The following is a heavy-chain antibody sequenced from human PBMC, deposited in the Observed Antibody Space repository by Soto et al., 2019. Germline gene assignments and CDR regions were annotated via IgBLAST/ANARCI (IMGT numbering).Heavy chain of an antibody. J-gene: IGHJ4*02. V-gene: IGHV1-69*12. CDR3: AKTPPRTTATAYYFDY. CDR2: IIPIFATA. D-gene: IGHD4-17*01. CDR1: GATFSSYA. Sequence: QVQLVQSGAEVKKPGSSVKVSCKASGATFSSYAISWVRQAPGQGLEWMGGIIPIFATANYAQKFQGRVTITADESTNTAYMELSSLRSEDTAVYYCAKTPPRTTATAYYFDYWGQGTLVTVSS.